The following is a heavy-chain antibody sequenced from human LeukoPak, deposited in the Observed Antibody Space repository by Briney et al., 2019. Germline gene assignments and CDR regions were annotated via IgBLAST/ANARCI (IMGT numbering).Heavy chain of an antibody. CDR2: IYPGGSET. V-gene: IGHV5-51*01. CDR1: GYSFTNYW. CDR3: ARTPGGDYFDH. Sequence: GKSLKISCKGSGYSFTNYWIGWVRQMPGKGLEWMGIIYPGGSETRYSPSFQGQVTISADKSISTAYLQWGSLKASDTAIYYCARTPGGDYFDHWGQGTLVTVSS. J-gene: IGHJ4*02. D-gene: IGHD3-16*01.